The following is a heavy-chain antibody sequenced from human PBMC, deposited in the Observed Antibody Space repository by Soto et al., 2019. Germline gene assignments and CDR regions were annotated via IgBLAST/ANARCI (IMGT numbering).Heavy chain of an antibody. Sequence: PGGSLRLSCAASGFTFSNAWMSWVRQAPGKGLEWVGRIKSKTDGGTTDYAAPVKGRFTISRDDSKNTLYLQMNSLKTEDTAVYYCTTARSNYIFYYYGMDVWGQGTTVTAP. J-gene: IGHJ6*02. CDR3: TTARSNYIFYYYGMDV. CDR1: GFTFSNAW. V-gene: IGHV3-15*01. CDR2: IKSKTDGGTT. D-gene: IGHD4-4*01.